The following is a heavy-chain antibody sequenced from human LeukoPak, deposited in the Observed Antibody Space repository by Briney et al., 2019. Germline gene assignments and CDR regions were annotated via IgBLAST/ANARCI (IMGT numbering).Heavy chain of an antibody. CDR3: ARGRRYGSGSQNWFDP. J-gene: IGHJ5*02. CDR2: IIPILGIA. V-gene: IGHV1-69*04. D-gene: IGHD3-10*01. CDR1: GGTFSSYA. Sequence: ASVKVSCKASGGTFSSYAISWVRQAPGQGLEWMGRIIPILGIANYAQKFQGRVTITADKSTSTAYMELSSLRSEDTAVYYCARGRRYGSGSQNWFDPWGQGTLVTVSS.